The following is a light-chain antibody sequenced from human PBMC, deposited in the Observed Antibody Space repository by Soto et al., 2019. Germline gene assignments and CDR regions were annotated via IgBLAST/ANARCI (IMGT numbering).Light chain of an antibody. Sequence: DIQMTQSTSTLSGSVGDRFTIACRASRTISSWLAWYRQKPGKAPKLLIYAASSLQSGVPSRFSGSASGTDFTLTISSLQPEDFATYHCHQTYSTPWTFGQGTKVDIK. CDR2: AAS. CDR1: RTISSW. V-gene: IGKV1-39*01. J-gene: IGKJ1*01. CDR3: HQTYSTPWT.